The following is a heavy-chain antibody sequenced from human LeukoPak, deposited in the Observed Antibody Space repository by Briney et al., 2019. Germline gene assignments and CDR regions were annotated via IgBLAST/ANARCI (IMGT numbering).Heavy chain of an antibody. CDR2: INWNGGST. J-gene: IGHJ5*02. Sequence: GGSLRLFCAASGFTFDDYGMSWVRQAPGKGLEWVSGINWNGGSTGYADSVKGRFTISRDNAKNSLYLQMNSLRAEDTALYYCARKVAYCSSTSCEYNWFDPWGQGTLVTVSS. CDR3: ARKVAYCSSTSCEYNWFDP. D-gene: IGHD2-2*01. V-gene: IGHV3-20*04. CDR1: GFTFDDYG.